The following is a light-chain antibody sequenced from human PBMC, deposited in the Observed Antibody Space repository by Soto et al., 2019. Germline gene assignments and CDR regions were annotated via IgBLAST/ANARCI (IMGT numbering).Light chain of an antibody. CDR2: GAS. CDR1: QSVSSN. Sequence: EMVMTQSPATLSVSPGERATLSCRASQSVSSNLAWYQQKPGQAPRLLIYGASNRATGVPARFSGSGSGTQFTLTISSLQSEDFAVYYCQQYNSSPRTFGQGTKVDIK. V-gene: IGKV3-15*01. CDR3: QQYNSSPRT. J-gene: IGKJ1*01.